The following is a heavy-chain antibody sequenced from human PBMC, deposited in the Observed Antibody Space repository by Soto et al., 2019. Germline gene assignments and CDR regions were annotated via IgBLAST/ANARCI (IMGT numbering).Heavy chain of an antibody. J-gene: IGHJ4*02. CDR2: ISGSGGST. Sequence: GGSLRLSCAASGFTFSSYAMSWVRQAPGKGLEWVSAISGSGGSTYYADSVKGRFTISRDNAKNSLYLQMNSLRAEDTAVYYCANLRGYSYGFKYFDYWGQGTLVTVSS. CDR1: GFTFSSYA. D-gene: IGHD5-18*01. CDR3: ANLRGYSYGFKYFDY. V-gene: IGHV3-23*01.